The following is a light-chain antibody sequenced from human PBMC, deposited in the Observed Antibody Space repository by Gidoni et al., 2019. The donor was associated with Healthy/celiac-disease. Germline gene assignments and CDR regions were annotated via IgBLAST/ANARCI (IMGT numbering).Light chain of an antibody. CDR2: AAS. Sequence: IQLTQSPSSLSASVGDRVTITGRASQGISSYLAWYQQKPGKAPKLLIYAASTLQSGVPSRFSGSGSGTDFTLTISSLQPEDFATYYCQQLNSRTFGQGTKVEIK. V-gene: IGKV1-9*01. J-gene: IGKJ1*01. CDR3: QQLNSRT. CDR1: QGISSY.